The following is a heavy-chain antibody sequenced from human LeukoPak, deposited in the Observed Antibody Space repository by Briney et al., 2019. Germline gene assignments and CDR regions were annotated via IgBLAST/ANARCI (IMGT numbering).Heavy chain of an antibody. J-gene: IGHJ4*02. Sequence: SVKVSCKASGGTFSSYAISWVRQAPGQGLEWMGGIIPIFGTANYAQKFQGRVTITADESTSTAYMELSSLRSEDTAVYYCARESKELLAFFDYWGQGTLVTVSS. CDR1: GGTFSSYA. D-gene: IGHD1-26*01. CDR2: IIPIFGTA. CDR3: ARESKELLAFFDY. V-gene: IGHV1-69*13.